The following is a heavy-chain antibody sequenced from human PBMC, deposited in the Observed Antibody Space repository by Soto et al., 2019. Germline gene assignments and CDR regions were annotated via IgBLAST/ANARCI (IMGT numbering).Heavy chain of an antibody. CDR2: MNPNSGNT. V-gene: IGHV1-8*01. CDR1: GYTFTSYD. J-gene: IGHJ6*02. Sequence: ASVKVSCKASGYTFTSYDINWVRQATGQGLEWMGWMNPNSGNTGYAQKFQGRVTMTRNTSISTAYMELSSLRSEDTAVYYCARGRFLYHYGSGSYYNVGRYGMDVWGQGTTVTVSS. D-gene: IGHD3-10*01. CDR3: ARGRFLYHYGSGSYYNVGRYGMDV.